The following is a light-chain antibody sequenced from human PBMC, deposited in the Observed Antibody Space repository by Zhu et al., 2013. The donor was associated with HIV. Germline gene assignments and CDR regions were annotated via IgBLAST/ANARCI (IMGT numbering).Light chain of an antibody. CDR2: GAS. J-gene: IGKJ3*01. CDR1: QSVTTN. Sequence: EIVLTQSPATLSVSPGERATLSCRASQSVTTNLAWYQQRPGQAPRLLIYGASTRAPGIPARFSGSGSGTDFTLTISSLQPEDAATYYCQQLNSYPIFAFGPGTKVNIK. CDR3: QQLNSYPIFA. V-gene: IGKV3D-15*01.